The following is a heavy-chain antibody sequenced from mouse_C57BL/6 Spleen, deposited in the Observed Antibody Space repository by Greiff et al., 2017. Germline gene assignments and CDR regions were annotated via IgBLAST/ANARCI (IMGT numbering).Heavy chain of an antibody. J-gene: IGHJ2*01. Sequence: VQLQESGPELVKPGASVKISCKASGYAFSSSWMNWVKQRPGKGLEWIGRIYPGDGDTNYNGKFKGKATLTADKSSSTADMQLSSLTSEDSAVYFCAREDNSGLFDYWGQGTTLTVSS. D-gene: IGHD3-2*02. CDR3: AREDNSGLFDY. CDR2: IYPGDGDT. V-gene: IGHV1-82*01. CDR1: GYAFSSSW.